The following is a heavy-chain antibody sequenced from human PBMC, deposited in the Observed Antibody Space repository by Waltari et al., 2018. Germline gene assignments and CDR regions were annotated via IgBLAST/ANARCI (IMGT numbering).Heavy chain of an antibody. CDR1: GYTFTDYY. J-gene: IGHJ6*03. D-gene: IGHD3-10*01. V-gene: IGHV1-69-2*01. Sequence: EVQLVQSGAEVKKPGATVKISCKASGYTFTDYYMQRVQQAPGKGLEWMGRFYPEDGETIYAEKFQGRVTITADTSTDTAYMELSSLRSEDTAVYYCATVRGSGSLRYYMDVWGKGTTVTVSS. CDR2: FYPEDGET. CDR3: ATVRGSGSLRYYMDV.